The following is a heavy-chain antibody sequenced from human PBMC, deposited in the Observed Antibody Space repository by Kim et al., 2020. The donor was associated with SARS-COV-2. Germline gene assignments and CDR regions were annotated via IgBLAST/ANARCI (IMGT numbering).Heavy chain of an antibody. CDR2: INGDGSTT. J-gene: IGHJ4*02. CDR1: GFTFSSYW. Sequence: GGSLRLSCAASGFTFSSYWMHWVRQAPGKGLVWVSRINGDGSTTNYADSVKGRFTISRDNAKNTLYLQMNRLRAEDTAVYYCARGAGGYSYVWGQGSLVT. V-gene: IGHV3-74*01. D-gene: IGHD5-18*01. CDR3: ARGAGGYSYV.